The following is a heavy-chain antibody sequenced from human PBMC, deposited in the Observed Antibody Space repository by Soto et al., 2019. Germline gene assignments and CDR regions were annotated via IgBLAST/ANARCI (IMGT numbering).Heavy chain of an antibody. J-gene: IGHJ6*02. CDR1: GYTFTGYY. Sequence: GASVKVSCKASGYTFTGYYMHWVRQAPGQGLEWMGWINPNSGGTNYAQKFQGWVTMTRDTSISTAYMELSRLRSDDTAVYYCARGYSGRIYYYYYGMDVWGQGTTVTVSS. D-gene: IGHD2-21*01. CDR3: ARGYSGRIYYYYYGMDV. V-gene: IGHV1-2*04. CDR2: INPNSGGT.